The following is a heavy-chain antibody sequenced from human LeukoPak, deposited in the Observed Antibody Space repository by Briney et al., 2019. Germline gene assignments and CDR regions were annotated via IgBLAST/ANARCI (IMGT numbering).Heavy chain of an antibody. CDR1: GFTFSYHD. Sequence: PGGSLRLSCAASGFTFSYHDMHWVRRAPGKGLEWVALIRYDESDRHYADSAKGRFTISRDNSKNTLELHMNSLRAEDTAVYYCARYGVSSSTSYIDFWGQGTLVTVSS. CDR2: IRYDESDR. J-gene: IGHJ4*02. D-gene: IGHD2-2*01. CDR3: ARYGVSSSTSYIDF. V-gene: IGHV3-30*02.